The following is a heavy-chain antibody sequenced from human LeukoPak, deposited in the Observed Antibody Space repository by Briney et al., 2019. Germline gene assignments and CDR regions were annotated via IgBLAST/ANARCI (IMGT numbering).Heavy chain of an antibody. J-gene: IGHJ4*02. Sequence: GASVKVSCKASGYTFTSYGISWVRQAPGQGLEWMGWISAYNGNTNYAQKLQGRVTMTTDTSTSTAYMELRSLRSDDTAVYYCARQIEGLDDGSDYQGFDYWGQGTLVTVSS. V-gene: IGHV1-18*01. CDR2: ISAYNGNT. CDR1: GYTFTSYG. CDR3: ARQIEGLDDGSDYQGFDY. D-gene: IGHD3-22*01.